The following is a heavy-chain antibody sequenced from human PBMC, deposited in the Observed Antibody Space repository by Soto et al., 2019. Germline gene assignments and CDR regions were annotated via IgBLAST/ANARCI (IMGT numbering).Heavy chain of an antibody. CDR1: GGTFSSYA. CDR3: AGIVDTAMVYYFDY. Sequence: QVQLVQSGAEVKKPGSSVKVSCKASGGTFSSYAISWVRQAPGQGLEWMGGIIPIFGTANYAQKFQGRVTITADESTSTAYMGLSSLRSEDTAVYYCAGIVDTAMVYYFDYWGQGTLVTVSS. D-gene: IGHD5-18*01. J-gene: IGHJ4*02. CDR2: IIPIFGTA. V-gene: IGHV1-69*01.